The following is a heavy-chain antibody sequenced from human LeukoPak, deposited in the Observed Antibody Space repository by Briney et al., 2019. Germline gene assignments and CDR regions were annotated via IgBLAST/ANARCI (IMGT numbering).Heavy chain of an antibody. D-gene: IGHD2-2*01. V-gene: IGHV1-2*02. CDR3: ARDVGEYCSSTNCYASHY. J-gene: IGHJ4*02. CDR2: INPHSGGT. CDR1: GYTFTGYY. Sequence: ASVKVSCKASGYTFTGYYIHWVRQAPRQGLGWMGWINPHSGGTNYAQKFQGGVTMARDTSITTAYMELSSLRSDDTAVYYCARDVGEYCSSTNCYASHYWGQGTLVTVSS.